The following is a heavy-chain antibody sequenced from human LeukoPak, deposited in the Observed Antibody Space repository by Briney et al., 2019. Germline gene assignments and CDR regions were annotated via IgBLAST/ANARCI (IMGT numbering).Heavy chain of an antibody. CDR1: GFTFSIYG. Sequence: GGSLRLSCAASGFTFSIYGMSWVRQAPGKGLEWVSGISSSGGSTYYAESVKGRFTISRDNSKNTLYPQMNSLRAEDTAVYYCAKQDSSGWVGVAEYFQHWGQGTLVSVSS. CDR3: AKQDSSGWVGVAEYFQH. D-gene: IGHD6-19*01. V-gene: IGHV3-23*01. J-gene: IGHJ1*01. CDR2: ISSSGGST.